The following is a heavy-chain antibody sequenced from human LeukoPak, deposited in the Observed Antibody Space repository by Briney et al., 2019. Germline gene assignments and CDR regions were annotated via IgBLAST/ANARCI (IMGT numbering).Heavy chain of an antibody. CDR3: ARAGQDRDSSGYYHFDY. D-gene: IGHD3-22*01. J-gene: IGHJ4*02. Sequence: ASVKVSCKVSGYTLTELSMHWVRQAPGKGLEWMGGFDPEDGETIYAQKFQGRVTMTEDTSTDTAYMELRSLRSDDTAVYYCARAGQDRDSSGYYHFDYWGQGTLVTVSS. CDR2: FDPEDGET. CDR1: GYTLTELS. V-gene: IGHV1-24*01.